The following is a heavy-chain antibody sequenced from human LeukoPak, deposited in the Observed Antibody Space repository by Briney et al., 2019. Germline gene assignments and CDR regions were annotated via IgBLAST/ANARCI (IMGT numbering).Heavy chain of an antibody. CDR3: ARHPWNDILTGYYIDY. J-gene: IGHJ4*02. V-gene: IGHV5-10-1*01. CDR2: IDPSDSYT. Sequence: GETLKISCKGSGYSFTSYWISWVRQMPGKGLEWMGRIDPSDSYTNYSPSFQGHVTISADKSISTAYLQWSSLKASDTAMYYCARHPWNDILTGYYIDYWGQGTLVTVSS. D-gene: IGHD3-9*01. CDR1: GYSFTSYW.